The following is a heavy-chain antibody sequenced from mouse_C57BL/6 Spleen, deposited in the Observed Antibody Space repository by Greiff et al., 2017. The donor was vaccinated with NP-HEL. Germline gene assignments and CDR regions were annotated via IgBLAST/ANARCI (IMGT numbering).Heavy chain of an antibody. J-gene: IGHJ4*01. D-gene: IGHD1-1*01. CDR1: GFSLTSYG. CDR2: IWSGGST. CDR3: ASLYYYGSSYWLDY. Sequence: VQLQESGPGLVQPSHSLSITCTVSGFSLTSYGVHWVRQSPGKGLEWLGVIWSGGSTDYNAAFISRLSISKDNSKSQVFFKMNSLQADDTAIYYCASLYYYGSSYWLDYWGQGTSVTVSS. V-gene: IGHV2-2*01.